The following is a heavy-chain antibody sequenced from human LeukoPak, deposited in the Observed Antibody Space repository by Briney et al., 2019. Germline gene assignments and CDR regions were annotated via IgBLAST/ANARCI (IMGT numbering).Heavy chain of an antibody. D-gene: IGHD3-3*01. CDR2: IYYSGST. CDR1: GGSISSGGYY. V-gene: IGHV4-31*03. J-gene: IGHJ4*02. Sequence: SETLSLTCTVSGGSISSGGYYWSWIRQHPGKGLEWIGYIYYSGSTYYNPSLKSRVTISVDTSKNQFSLKLSSVTAADTAVYYCARGRTIFGVVIPEFDYWGQGTLVTVSS. CDR3: ARGRTIFGVVIPEFDY.